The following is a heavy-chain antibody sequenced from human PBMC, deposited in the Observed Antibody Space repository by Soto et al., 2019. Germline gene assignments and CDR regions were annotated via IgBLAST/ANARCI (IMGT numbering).Heavy chain of an antibody. J-gene: IGHJ5*02. D-gene: IGHD5-18*01. CDR1: GFTFDDYA. Sequence: EVQLVESGGDLVQPGRSLRLSCAASGFTFDDYAMHWVRQVPGKGLEWVSGISWNSGSIGYADSVKGRFTISRDNAKNSLYLQMNSLRAEDTALYYCTKGRRAYSYAFNWFDPWGQGTLVTVSS. V-gene: IGHV3-9*01. CDR3: TKGRRAYSYAFNWFDP. CDR2: ISWNSGSI.